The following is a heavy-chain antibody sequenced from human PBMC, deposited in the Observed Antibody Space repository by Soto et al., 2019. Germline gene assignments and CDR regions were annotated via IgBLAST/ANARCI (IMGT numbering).Heavy chain of an antibody. J-gene: IGHJ4*02. D-gene: IGHD1-26*01. CDR3: AKDLRPDGRYDLDY. Sequence: EVQLLESGGGLAQPGGSLRLSCAASGFIFRTYAMNWVRQAPGKGLEWVSVMVGDGSSSDYADSVRGRFTISRDNSKNPLYLQMTNLGAEDTAVYYCAKDLRPDGRYDLDYWGQGTLVTVSS. CDR1: GFIFRTYA. CDR2: MVGDGSSS. V-gene: IGHV3-23*01.